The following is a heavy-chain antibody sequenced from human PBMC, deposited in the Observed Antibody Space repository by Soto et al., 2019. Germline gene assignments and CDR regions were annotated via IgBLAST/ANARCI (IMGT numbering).Heavy chain of an antibody. V-gene: IGHV1-18*01. CDR3: ARYFWSGQLPFYFDQ. D-gene: IGHD3-3*01. CDR2: ISAYNGNT. CDR1: GYTFNSYG. Sequence: QVLLVQSGAEVKKPGASVKVSCKASGYTFNSYGVTWVRQAPGQGLEWMGWISAYNGNTKYSQNLQGRVTMTIDTSTSSSYLEVRSLRSDDTAIYYCARYFWSGQLPFYFDQWGQGTLVTFSS. J-gene: IGHJ4*02.